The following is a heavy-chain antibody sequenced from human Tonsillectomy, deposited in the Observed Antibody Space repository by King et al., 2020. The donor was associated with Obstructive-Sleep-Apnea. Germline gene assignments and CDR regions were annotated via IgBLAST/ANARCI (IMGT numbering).Heavy chain of an antibody. V-gene: IGHV3-73*02. CDR3: TRPGGDAYYYYGVDV. Sequence: VQLVESGGGLVQPGGSLKLSCAASGFTVSGSAMHWVRQASGKGLEWVGRIRSKANNYATAYAPSVKGRFTVSRDDSKNTAYLQMNSLKTEETAVYYCTRPGGDAYYYYGVDVWGQGATVTVSS. CDR1: GFTVSGSA. D-gene: IGHD2-21*02. CDR2: IRSKANNYAT. J-gene: IGHJ6*02.